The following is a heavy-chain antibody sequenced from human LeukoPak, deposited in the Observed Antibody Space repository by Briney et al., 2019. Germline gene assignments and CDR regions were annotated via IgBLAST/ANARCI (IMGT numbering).Heavy chain of an antibody. CDR2: IKQDGSEK. CDR1: GFTFSSYW. J-gene: IGHJ3*02. Sequence: GGSLRLSCAASGFTFSSYWMSWVRQAPGKGLEWVANIKQDGSEKYYVDSVKGRFTISRDNAKNSLYLQMNSLRAEDTAVYYCARFTMVRGKNAFDIWGQGTMVTVSS. CDR3: ARFTMVRGKNAFDI. D-gene: IGHD3-10*01. V-gene: IGHV3-7*01.